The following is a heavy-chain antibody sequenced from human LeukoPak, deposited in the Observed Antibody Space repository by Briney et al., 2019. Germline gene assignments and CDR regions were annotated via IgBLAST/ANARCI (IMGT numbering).Heavy chain of an antibody. J-gene: IGHJ3*02. CDR1: GFTFNSYS. CDR2: ISSSSSYI. D-gene: IGHD4-17*01. Sequence: GGSLRLSCAASGFTFNSYSMNWVRQAPGKGLEWVSYISSSSSYIYYADSVKGRITISRDNAKNSLYLQMNSLRAEDTAVYYCARRRAYGDYAFDIWGQGTMVTVSS. V-gene: IGHV3-21*04. CDR3: ARRRAYGDYAFDI.